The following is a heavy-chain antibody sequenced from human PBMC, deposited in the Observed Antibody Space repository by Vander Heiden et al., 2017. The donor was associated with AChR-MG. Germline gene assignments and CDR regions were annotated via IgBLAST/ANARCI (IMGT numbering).Heavy chain of an antibody. CDR3: ARDRFYDILTGYYSFDY. CDR1: GYTFTSYG. V-gene: IGHV1-18*01. Sequence: QVQLVQSGAEVKKPGASVKVSCRASGYTFTSYGISWVRQAPGQGLEWMGWISAYNGNTNYAQKLQGRVTMTTDTSTSTAYMELRSLRSDDTAVYYCARDRFYDILTGYYSFDYWGQGTLVTVSS. CDR2: ISAYNGNT. D-gene: IGHD3-9*01. J-gene: IGHJ4*02.